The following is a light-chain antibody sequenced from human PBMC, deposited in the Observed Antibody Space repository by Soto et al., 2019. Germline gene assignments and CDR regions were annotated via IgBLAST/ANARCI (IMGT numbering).Light chain of an antibody. V-gene: IGLV2-14*01. J-gene: IGLJ1*01. Sequence: LTQPASVSGSPGQSITISCTGTSSDVGGYNYVSWYQQHPGKAPKLIIYEVSNRPSGVSNHFSGSKSGNTASLTISGLQAEDEADYYCSSYTRSSNYVFGTGTKVTVL. CDR2: EVS. CDR3: SSYTRSSNYV. CDR1: SSDVGGYNY.